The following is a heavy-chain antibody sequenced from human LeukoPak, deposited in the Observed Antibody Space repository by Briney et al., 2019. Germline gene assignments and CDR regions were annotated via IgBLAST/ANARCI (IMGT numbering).Heavy chain of an antibody. Sequence: AVKVSCKASGGTFSSYAISWVRQAPGQGLEWMGGIIPIFGTANYAQKFQGRVTITADESTSTAYMELSSLRSEDTAMYYCATYCSGANCYIWGYCFDYWGQGTLVTVSS. CDR2: IIPIFGTA. V-gene: IGHV1-69*13. CDR3: ATYCSGANCYIWGYCFDY. D-gene: IGHD2-15*01. J-gene: IGHJ4*02. CDR1: GGTFSSYA.